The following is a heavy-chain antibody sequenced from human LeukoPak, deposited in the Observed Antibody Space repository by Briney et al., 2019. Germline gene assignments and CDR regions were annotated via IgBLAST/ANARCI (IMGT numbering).Heavy chain of an antibody. V-gene: IGHV1-2*06. J-gene: IGHJ4*02. Sequence: ASVKVSCKASGYMFTGYYIHWVRQAPGQGLEWMGRMSPNSGATNYTQKFQGRVTMTRDTSISTAYMELSSPRSDDTAVYYCVRVFDSSDGSGYWDYWGQGTLVTVSS. CDR1: GYMFTGYY. CDR2: MSPNSGAT. CDR3: VRVFDSSDGSGYWDY. D-gene: IGHD3-22*01.